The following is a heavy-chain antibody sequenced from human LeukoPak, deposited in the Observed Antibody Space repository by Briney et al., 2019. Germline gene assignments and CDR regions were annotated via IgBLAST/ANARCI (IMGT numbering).Heavy chain of an antibody. Sequence: GGSLRLSCAASGFTLSTYAMHWVCQAPGKGLEWVAYISGTGFTTYYADSVKGRFTISSDSSKNTLFLQMNSLRAEDTAIYYCAKDGYNWIAFDDWGQGTLVTVSS. D-gene: IGHD1-20*01. V-gene: IGHV3-23*01. CDR2: ISGTGFTT. J-gene: IGHJ4*02. CDR1: GFTLSTYA. CDR3: AKDGYNWIAFDD.